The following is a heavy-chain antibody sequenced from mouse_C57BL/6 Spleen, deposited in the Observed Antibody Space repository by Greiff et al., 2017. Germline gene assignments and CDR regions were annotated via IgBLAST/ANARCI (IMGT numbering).Heavy chain of an antibody. Sequence: VQLQQSGGGLVKPGGSLKLSCAASGFTFSDYGMNWVRQAPEKGLEWVAYISSGSSTIYYADTVKGRFTISRDNAKNTLFLQMTRLSSEYTAMYYCARGGTWFAYWGQGTLVTVSA. D-gene: IGHD3-3*01. J-gene: IGHJ3*01. CDR1: GFTFSDYG. CDR3: ARGGTWFAY. V-gene: IGHV5-17*01. CDR2: ISSGSSTI.